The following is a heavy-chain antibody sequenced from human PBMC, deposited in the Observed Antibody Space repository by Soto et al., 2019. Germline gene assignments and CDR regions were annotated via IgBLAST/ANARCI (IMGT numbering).Heavy chain of an antibody. Sequence: KVSCKASGGTFSSYTISWVRQAPGQGLEWMGRIIPILGIANYAQKFQGRVTITADKSTSTAYMELSSLRSEDTAVYYCASPYSSSSDSFDYWGQGTLVTVSS. CDR3: ASPYSSSSDSFDY. D-gene: IGHD6-6*01. J-gene: IGHJ4*02. CDR1: GGTFSSYT. CDR2: IIPILGIA. V-gene: IGHV1-69*02.